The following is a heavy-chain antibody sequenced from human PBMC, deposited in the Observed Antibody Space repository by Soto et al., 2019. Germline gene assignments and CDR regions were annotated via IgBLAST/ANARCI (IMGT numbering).Heavy chain of an antibody. D-gene: IGHD2-2*02. CDR1: GFTFSDYY. Sequence: GGSLRLSCAASGFTFSDYYMSWIRQAPGKGLEWVSYISSSGSTIYYADSVKGRFTISRDNAKNSLYLQMNSLRAEDTAVYYCARELPIPRLLHDYWGQGTLVTVSS. J-gene: IGHJ4*02. CDR2: ISSSGSTI. V-gene: IGHV3-11*01. CDR3: ARELPIPRLLHDY.